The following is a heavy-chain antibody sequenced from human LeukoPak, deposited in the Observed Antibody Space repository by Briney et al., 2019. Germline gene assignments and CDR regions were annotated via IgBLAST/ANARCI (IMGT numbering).Heavy chain of an antibody. D-gene: IGHD3-22*01. J-gene: IGHJ4*02. V-gene: IGHV4-34*01. Sequence: SETLALTCTVSGGSISNYFWSWIRQPPGKGLEWIGEITPSGSTNYSPSLKSRVSISIDTSKKKLPLRLTSVTAADSAVYYCASSFYYDSRDYWGQGTLVTVSS. CDR2: ITPSGST. CDR1: GGSISNYF. CDR3: ASSFYYDSRDY.